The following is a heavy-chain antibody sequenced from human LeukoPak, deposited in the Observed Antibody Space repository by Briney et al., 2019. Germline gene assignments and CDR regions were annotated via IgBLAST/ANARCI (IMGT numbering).Heavy chain of an antibody. CDR2: IWDDGSNI. Sequence: GGSLRLSCAASGFTFSDYAMSWVRQAPGKGLEWVAVIWDDGSNIDYADSVKGRFLIFRDNSKNTMYLQMSSLRAEDTAMYFCSKDGNYDILTGKPHWYFDLWGRGTLVIVSS. D-gene: IGHD3-9*01. J-gene: IGHJ2*01. V-gene: IGHV3-33*03. CDR1: GFTFSDYA. CDR3: SKDGNYDILTGKPHWYFDL.